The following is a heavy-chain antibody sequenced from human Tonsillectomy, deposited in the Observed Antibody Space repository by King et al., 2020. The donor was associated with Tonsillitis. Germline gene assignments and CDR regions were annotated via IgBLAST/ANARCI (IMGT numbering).Heavy chain of an antibody. V-gene: IGHV3-7*01. CDR2: IKQDGSEK. D-gene: IGHD2-2*01. Sequence: VQLVESGGGLVQPGGSLRLSCAASGFTFSSYWMSWVRQAPGKGLEWVANIKQDGSEKYYVDSVKGRFTISRDNAKNSLYLQMNSLRAEDTAVYYCARDRTYCSGTSCPTNNWFDPWGQGTLVTVSS. CDR3: ARDRTYCSGTSCPTNNWFDP. J-gene: IGHJ5*02. CDR1: GFTFSSYW.